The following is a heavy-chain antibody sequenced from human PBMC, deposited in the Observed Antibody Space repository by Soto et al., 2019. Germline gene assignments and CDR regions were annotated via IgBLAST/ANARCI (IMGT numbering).Heavy chain of an antibody. V-gene: IGHV3-23*01. CDR3: AKDPRAKYCSSTSCYNSFDI. CDR2: ISGSGGTK. CDR1: GFTFSSYA. Sequence: GGSLRLSCAASGFTFSSYAMSWVRQAPGKGLEWVSAISGSGGTKYYTDSVKGRFTINRDNSKNTLFLQMNSLRAEDPAVNDRAKDPRAKYCSSTSCYNSFDIWGQGTMVTVSS. J-gene: IGHJ3*02. D-gene: IGHD2-2*02.